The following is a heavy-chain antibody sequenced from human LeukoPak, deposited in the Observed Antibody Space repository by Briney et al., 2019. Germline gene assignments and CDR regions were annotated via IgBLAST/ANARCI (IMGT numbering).Heavy chain of an antibody. Sequence: SETLSLTCTVSGGSISGSYCSSIRQSAGKGLEWIGRSFPGRSTNYNPSLKSRVTISVDKSKNRFSLKLTSVTAADTAVYYCARDHLKGAQEYWGQGTLVTVSS. V-gene: IGHV4-4*07. J-gene: IGHJ4*02. D-gene: IGHD1-26*01. CDR3: ARDHLKGAQEY. CDR2: SFPGRST. CDR1: GGSISGSY.